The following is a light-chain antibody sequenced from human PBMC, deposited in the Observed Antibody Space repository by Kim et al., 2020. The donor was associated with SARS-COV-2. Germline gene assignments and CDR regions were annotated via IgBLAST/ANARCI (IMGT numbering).Light chain of an antibody. CDR1: QSVSSN. J-gene: IGKJ1*01. CDR2: GAS. V-gene: IGKV3-15*01. CDR3: QQYNNWPQT. Sequence: VSPRESATPSCRASQSVSSNLSWYQQKPGQAPRLLIYGASTMATGIPARFSGSGSGTEFTLTISSLQSEDFAVYYCQQYNNWPQTFGQGTKVDIK.